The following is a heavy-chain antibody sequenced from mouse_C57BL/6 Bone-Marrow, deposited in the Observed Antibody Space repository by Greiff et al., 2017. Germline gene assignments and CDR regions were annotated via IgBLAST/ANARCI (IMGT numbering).Heavy chain of an antibody. D-gene: IGHD1-1*01. CDR3: ARRGDGSSYDWFAY. CDR2: IYPGDGDT. V-gene: IGHV1-82*01. CDR1: GYAFSSSW. Sequence: QVQLQQSGPELVKPGASGKISCKASGYAFSSSWMNWVKQRPGKGLEWIGRIYPGDGDTNYNGKFKGKGTLTADKSSSTAYMQLSSLTSEDSAVYFCARRGDGSSYDWFAYWGQGTLVTVSA. J-gene: IGHJ3*01.